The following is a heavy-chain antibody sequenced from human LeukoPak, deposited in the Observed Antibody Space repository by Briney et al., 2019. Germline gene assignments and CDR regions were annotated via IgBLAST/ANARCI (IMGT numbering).Heavy chain of an antibody. V-gene: IGHV1-69*05. CDR2: IIPIFGTA. CDR1: GGTFSSYA. J-gene: IGHJ4*02. D-gene: IGHD5-24*01. CDR3: ARSYIVEMATIFGYYFDY. Sequence: ASVKVSCKASGGTFSSYAISWVRQAPGQGLKWMGRIIPIFGTANYAQKFQGRVTITTDESTSTAYMELSSLRSEDTAVYYCARSYIVEMATIFGYYFDYWGQGTLVTVSS.